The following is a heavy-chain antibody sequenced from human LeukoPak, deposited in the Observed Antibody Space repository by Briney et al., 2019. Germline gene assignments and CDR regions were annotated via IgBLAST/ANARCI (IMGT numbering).Heavy chain of an antibody. J-gene: IGHJ4*02. CDR1: GFSVSSNY. Sequence: GGSLRLSCAASGFSVSSNYMSWVRQAPGKGLEWVSVIYSGGSTYYADSVKGGFTISRDNSKNTLYLQMNSLRAEDTAVYYCAVREKYYFDYWSQGTLVTVSS. CDR2: IYSGGST. D-gene: IGHD3-10*01. V-gene: IGHV3-53*01. CDR3: AVREKYYFDY.